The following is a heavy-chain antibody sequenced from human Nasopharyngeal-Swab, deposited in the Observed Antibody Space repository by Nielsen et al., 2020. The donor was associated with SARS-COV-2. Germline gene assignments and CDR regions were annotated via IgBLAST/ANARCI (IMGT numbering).Heavy chain of an antibody. V-gene: IGHV3-7*01. D-gene: IGHD3-22*01. CDR1: GFTFSSYW. Sequence: GGSLRLSCAASGFTFSSYWMSWVRQAPGKGLEWVANIKKDGSGKYYVDSVKGRFTISRDNAKKSLYLQMNSLRAEDTAVYYCARDSKPGGGYYSLYYYNYYGMDVWGQGTTVTVSS. J-gene: IGHJ6*02. CDR2: IKKDGSGK. CDR3: ARDSKPGGGYYSLYYYNYYGMDV.